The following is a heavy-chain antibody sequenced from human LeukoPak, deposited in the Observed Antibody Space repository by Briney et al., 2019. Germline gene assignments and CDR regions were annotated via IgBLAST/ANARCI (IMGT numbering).Heavy chain of an antibody. CDR3: ARDLKWPYWYFDL. CDR1: GFTVSSNY. D-gene: IGHD5-12*01. CDR2: IYSGGST. Sequence: GGSLRLSCAASGFTVSSNYMSWGRHGPGKGVEWVSVIYSGGSTYYADSVKGRFTISRDNSKNTLYLQMNSLRAEDTAVYYCARDLKWPYWYFDLWGRGTLVTVSS. J-gene: IGHJ2*01. V-gene: IGHV3-53*01.